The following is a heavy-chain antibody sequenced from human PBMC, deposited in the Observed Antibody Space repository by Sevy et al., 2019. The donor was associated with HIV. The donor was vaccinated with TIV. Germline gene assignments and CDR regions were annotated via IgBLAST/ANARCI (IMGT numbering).Heavy chain of an antibody. V-gene: IGHV3-72*01. CDR2: TRNKADSYTT. J-gene: IGHJ4*02. CDR3: ATHAGIAGAGRVFDY. D-gene: IGHD6-13*01. Sequence: GGSLRLSCAASGFTFSDHYMEWVRQAPGKGLEWVGRTRNKADSYTTEYAASVKGRFTISRDDSKNSMYLQMNSLKTEDTAVYYYATHAGIAGAGRVFDYWGQGTLVTVSS. CDR1: GFTFSDHY.